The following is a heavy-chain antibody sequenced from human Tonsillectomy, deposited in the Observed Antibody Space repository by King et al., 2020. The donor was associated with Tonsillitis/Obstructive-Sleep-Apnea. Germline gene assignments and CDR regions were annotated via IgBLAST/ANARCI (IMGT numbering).Heavy chain of an antibody. D-gene: IGHD2-15*01. CDR2: IYYVGST. CDR3: ARGLLHWYFDL. V-gene: IGHV4-59*01. CDR1: GGSISTYY. Sequence: PLQESGPGLVKPSETLSLTCTVSGGSISTYYWSWIRQSPGKGLEWIGYIYYVGSTNYNPSLKSRVTISVDTSKNQFSLKLNSVTAADTAVYYCARGLLHWYFDLWGRGTLVTVSS. J-gene: IGHJ2*01.